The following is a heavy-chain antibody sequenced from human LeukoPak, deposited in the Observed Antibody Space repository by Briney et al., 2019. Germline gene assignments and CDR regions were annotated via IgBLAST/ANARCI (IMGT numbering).Heavy chain of an antibody. CDR1: GYTFTGYY. Sequence: GASVKVSCKASGYTFTGYYMHWVRQATGQGLEWMGWMNPNSGNTGYAQKFQGRVTMTRNTSISTAYMELSSLRSEDTAVYYCARAIRIAAAGTGPAGYWGQGTLVTVSS. CDR3: ARAIRIAAAGTGPAGY. D-gene: IGHD6-13*01. V-gene: IGHV1-8*02. CDR2: MNPNSGNT. J-gene: IGHJ4*02.